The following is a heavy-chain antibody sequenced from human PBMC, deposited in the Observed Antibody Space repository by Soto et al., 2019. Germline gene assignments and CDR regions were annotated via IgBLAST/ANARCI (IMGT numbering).Heavy chain of an antibody. V-gene: IGHV1-2*02. J-gene: IGHJ4*02. Sequence: HEHLVQSGAEVKRPGASLKVSCKAAGYSFTGYYIHSVRQAPGQGLEWMGWINSDSGATNYAQNFHGRVTLTSDTSISTASMDLTSLTSDDTAVYYCARGDYGTGGYPFPYFDYWGQGTLVIVSS. CDR1: GYSFTGYY. CDR2: INSDSGAT. D-gene: IGHD2-8*02. CDR3: ARGDYGTGGYPFPYFDY.